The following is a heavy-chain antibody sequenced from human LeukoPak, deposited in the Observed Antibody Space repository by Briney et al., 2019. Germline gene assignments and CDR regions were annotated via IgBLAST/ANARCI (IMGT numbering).Heavy chain of an antibody. D-gene: IGHD4-23*01. Sequence: ASVKVSCKASGGTFSSYAISWVRQAPGQGLEWMGGIIPIFGRAKYAQKFQGRVRITADESTRRAYMELSSLRSEDTAVYYCAGTTYTVDDYYYRMDVWGQGTTLTVSS. J-gene: IGHJ6*02. CDR3: AGTTYTVDDYYYRMDV. V-gene: IGHV1-69*13. CDR2: IIPIFGRA. CDR1: GGTFSSYA.